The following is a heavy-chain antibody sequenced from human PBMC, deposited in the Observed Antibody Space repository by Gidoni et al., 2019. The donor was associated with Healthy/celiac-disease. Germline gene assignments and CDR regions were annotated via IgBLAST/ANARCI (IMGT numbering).Heavy chain of an antibody. V-gene: IGHV3-23*01. CDR1: GFTFSRYA. Sequence: EVQLLESGGGLVQPGGSLRLSCAASGFTFSRYAMSWVRQAPGKGLEWVSAISGSGGSTYYADSVKGRFTISRDNSKNTLYLQMNSLRAEDTAVYYCAKAAKLGYCSSTSCSPHYYYGMDVWGQGTTVTVSS. D-gene: IGHD2-2*01. J-gene: IGHJ6*02. CDR2: ISGSGGST. CDR3: AKAAKLGYCSSTSCSPHYYYGMDV.